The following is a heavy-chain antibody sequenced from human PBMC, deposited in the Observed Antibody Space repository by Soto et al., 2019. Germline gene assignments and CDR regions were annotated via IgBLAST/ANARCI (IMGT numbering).Heavy chain of an antibody. D-gene: IGHD6-13*01. CDR1: GGSVSSGSYY. V-gene: IGHV4-61*01. CDR2: IYYSGST. J-gene: IGHJ4*02. CDR3: ARVAAAREYYFDY. Sequence: SETLSLTCTVSGGSVSSGSYYWSWIRQPPGKGLEWIGYIYYSGSTNYNPSLKSRVTISVDTSKNQFSLKLSSVTAADTAVYYCARVAAAREYYFDYCGKGTLVIVSS.